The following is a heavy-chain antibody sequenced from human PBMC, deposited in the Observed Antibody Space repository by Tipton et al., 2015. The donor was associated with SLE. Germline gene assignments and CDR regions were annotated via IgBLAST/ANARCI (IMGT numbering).Heavy chain of an antibody. D-gene: IGHD2-2*01. CDR2: IRSKAYGGTT. CDR3: TRDHSPESYCSSTSCYLDY. CDR1: GFTFGDYA. J-gene: IGHJ4*02. V-gene: IGHV3-49*03. Sequence: SLRLSCTASGFTFGDYAMSWFRQAPGKGLEWVGFIRSKAYGGTTEYAASVKGRFTISRDDSKSIAYLQMNSLKTEDTAVYYCTRDHSPESYCSSTSCYLDYWGQGTLVTVSS.